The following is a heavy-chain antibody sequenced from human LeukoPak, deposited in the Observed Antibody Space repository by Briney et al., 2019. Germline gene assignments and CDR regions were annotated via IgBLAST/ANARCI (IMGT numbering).Heavy chain of an antibody. J-gene: IGHJ3*02. CDR3: ARGEMITFGGVIVISTFDI. D-gene: IGHD3-16*02. CDR2: INPTSGGT. V-gene: IGHV1-2*02. CDR1: GYTFTVYY. Sequence: ASVTVSCKTSGYTFTVYYIQWVRQAPGQGLEWMGYINPTSGGTNYTQEFQGRVTMTRDTSISTAYMELSRLTSDDTAVYYCARGEMITFGGVIVISTFDIWGQGTMGTVS.